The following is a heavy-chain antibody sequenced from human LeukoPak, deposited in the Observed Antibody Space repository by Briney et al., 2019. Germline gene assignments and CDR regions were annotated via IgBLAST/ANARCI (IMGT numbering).Heavy chain of an antibody. Sequence: PGGSLRLSCAASGFIFSSYWIWIRQTPGKGLEWLGYISHSGTSNYNPSLRGRVKMSLDTSKNQVSLKMDSVTAVDTAVYYCARSEPRGSYYRHFDYWGQGILVTVSS. D-gene: IGHD3-10*01. CDR1: GFIFSSY. V-gene: IGHV4-59*01. CDR3: ARSEPRGSYYRHFDY. CDR2: ISHSGTS. J-gene: IGHJ4*02.